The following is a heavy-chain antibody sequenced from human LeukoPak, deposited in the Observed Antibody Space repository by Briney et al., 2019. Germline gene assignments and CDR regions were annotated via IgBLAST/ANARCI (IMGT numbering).Heavy chain of an antibody. CDR1: GGSISSYY. Sequence: SETLSLTCTVSGGSISSYYWSWIRQPPGKGLEWIGYIYYSGSTNYNPSLKSRVTISVDTSKNQFSLKLSSVTAADTAVYYCARGNYDFWSGYSAYYNWFDPWAREPWSPSPQ. CDR3: ARGNYDFWSGYSAYYNWFDP. CDR2: IYYSGST. D-gene: IGHD3-3*01. J-gene: IGHJ5*02. V-gene: IGHV4-59*01.